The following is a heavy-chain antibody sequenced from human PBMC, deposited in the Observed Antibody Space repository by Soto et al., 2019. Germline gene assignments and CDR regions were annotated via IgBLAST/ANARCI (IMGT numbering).Heavy chain of an antibody. Sequence: GGSLRLSCAASGFTFSSYAMSWVRQAPGKGLEWVSAISGSGGSTYYADSVKGRFTISRDNSKNTLYLQMNSLRAEDTAVYYCAKRRYCSGGSCSSSDYWGQGTLVTVSS. CDR3: AKRRYCSGGSCSSSDY. V-gene: IGHV3-23*01. CDR1: GFTFSSYA. J-gene: IGHJ4*02. D-gene: IGHD2-15*01. CDR2: ISGSGGST.